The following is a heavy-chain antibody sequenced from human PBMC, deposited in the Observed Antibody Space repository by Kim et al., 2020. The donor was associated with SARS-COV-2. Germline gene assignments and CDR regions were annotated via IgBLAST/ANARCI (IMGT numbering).Heavy chain of an antibody. J-gene: IGHJ4*02. D-gene: IGHD6-13*01. Sequence: YEDSVKGRFTISRDNSKNTLYLQMNSLRAEDTAVYYCARDAIAAAGTFDYWGQGTLVTVSS. V-gene: IGHV3-33*01. CDR3: ARDAIAAAGTFDY.